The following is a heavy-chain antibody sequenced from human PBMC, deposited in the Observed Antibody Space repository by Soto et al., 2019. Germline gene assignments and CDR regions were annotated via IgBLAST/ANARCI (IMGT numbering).Heavy chain of an antibody. CDR3: AKGLRSSRPYYFDF. J-gene: IGHJ4*02. Sequence: EVQLLESGGGLVQPGGSLRLSCAASGFNFNNYVMNWVRQAPGKGLEWVASISGGGAGTYYADSVKGRFTVSRDDSMNTVWLQMKSLRAEDTAIYYCAKGLRSSRPYYFDFWGQGTLLTVSS. V-gene: IGHV3-23*01. CDR2: ISGGGAGT. CDR1: GFNFNNYV. D-gene: IGHD3-16*01.